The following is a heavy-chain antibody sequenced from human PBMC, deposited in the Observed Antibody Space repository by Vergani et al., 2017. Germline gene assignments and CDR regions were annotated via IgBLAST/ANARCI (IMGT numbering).Heavy chain of an antibody. V-gene: IGHV4-59*01. CDR3: ARDCVVAAAPGYFDL. J-gene: IGHJ2*01. CDR1: GGSISSYY. D-gene: IGHD6-13*01. CDR2: IYYSGST. Sequence: QVQLQESGPGLVKPSETLSLTCTVSGGSISSYYWSWIRQPPGKGLEWIGDIYYSGSTNYNPSLKSRVTISVDTSKNQFSLKLSSVTAADTAVYYCARDCVVAAAPGYFDLWGRGTLVTVSS.